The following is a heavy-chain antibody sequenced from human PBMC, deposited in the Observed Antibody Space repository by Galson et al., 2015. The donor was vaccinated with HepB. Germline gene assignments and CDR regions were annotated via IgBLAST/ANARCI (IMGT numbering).Heavy chain of an antibody. V-gene: IGHV3-33*01. D-gene: IGHD3-22*01. J-gene: IGHJ4*02. CDR3: ARVAPTPEFYHNNDYFLIRIIYFDY. CDR2: IWYDGSKK. CDR1: GFTFSSYG. Sequence: SLRLSCATSGFTFSSYGMHWVRQAPGKGLEWVAVIWYDGSKKYYADSVKGRFTISRDNSKNTLYLQMNSLRAEDSAVYYCARVAPTPEFYHNNDYFLIRIIYFDYWGQGTLVTVSS.